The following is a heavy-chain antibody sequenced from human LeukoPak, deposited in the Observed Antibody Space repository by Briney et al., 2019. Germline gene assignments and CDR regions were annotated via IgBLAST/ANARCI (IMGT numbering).Heavy chain of an antibody. CDR3: ARDLEVLWFGELLDAPTFDY. CDR2: ISAYNGNT. J-gene: IGHJ4*02. Sequence: GASVKVSCKASGYTFTSYGISWVRQAPGQGLEWMGWISAYNGNTNYAQKLQGRVTMTTDTSTSTAYKELRSLRSDDTAVYYCARDLEVLWFGELLDAPTFDYWGQGTLVTVSS. D-gene: IGHD3-10*01. CDR1: GYTFTSYG. V-gene: IGHV1-18*01.